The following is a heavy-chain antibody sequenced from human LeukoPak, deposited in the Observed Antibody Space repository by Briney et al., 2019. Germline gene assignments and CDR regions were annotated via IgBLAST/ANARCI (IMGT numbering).Heavy chain of an antibody. CDR2: IYYSGST. D-gene: IGHD6-19*01. CDR3: ARRIAVAGTGSAFDI. Sequence: PSETLSLTCTVSGGSISSYYWSWIRQPPGKGLEWIGYIYYSGSTNYNPSLKSRVTISVDTSKNQFSLKLSSVTAADTAVYYCARRIAVAGTGSAFDIWGQGTVVTVSS. J-gene: IGHJ3*02. CDR1: GGSISSYY. V-gene: IGHV4-59*08.